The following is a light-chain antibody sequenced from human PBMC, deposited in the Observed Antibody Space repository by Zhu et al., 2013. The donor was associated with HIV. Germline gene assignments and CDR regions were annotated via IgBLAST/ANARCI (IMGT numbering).Light chain of an antibody. CDR1: QSVSSY. Sequence: EIVLTQSPATLSLSPGERATLSCRASQSVSSYLAWYQQKPGQAPRLLIYDASNRATGIPDRFSGSGSGRDFTLTISRLEPEDSGLYYCQQYGSTFTWTFGQGTKVEIK. CDR3: QQYGSTFTWT. CDR2: DAS. J-gene: IGKJ1*01. V-gene: IGKV3-11*02.